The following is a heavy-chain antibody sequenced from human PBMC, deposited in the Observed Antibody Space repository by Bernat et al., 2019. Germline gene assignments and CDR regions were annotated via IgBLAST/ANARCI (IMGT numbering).Heavy chain of an antibody. V-gene: IGHV3-7*03. CDR1: GFTFSNYW. Sequence: EVPLVESGGGLVQPGGSLRLSCVASGFTFSNYWMSWVRQAPRRGMEWVANMNQDGSEKNYMASVKGKFSISRDNAEKYLYLQKDSVGADVAAVYFCTRMDSGGYYFDPWGQGTLVTVSS. D-gene: IGHD1-26*01. CDR2: MNQDGSEK. J-gene: IGHJ4*02. CDR3: TRMDSGGYYFDP.